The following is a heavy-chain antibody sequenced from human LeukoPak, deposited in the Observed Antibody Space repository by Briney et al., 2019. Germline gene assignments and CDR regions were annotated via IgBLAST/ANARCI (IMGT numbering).Heavy chain of an antibody. J-gene: IGHJ6*02. CDR3: ASVDTALFGMDV. CDR2: INHSGST. D-gene: IGHD5-18*01. Sequence: SETLSLTCAVYGGSFSGYYWSWIRQPPGKGLEWIGEINHSGSTNYNPSLKSRVTISVDTSKNQFSLKLSSVTAADTAVYYCASVDTALFGMDVWGQGTTVTVSS. CDR1: GGSFSGYY. V-gene: IGHV4-34*01.